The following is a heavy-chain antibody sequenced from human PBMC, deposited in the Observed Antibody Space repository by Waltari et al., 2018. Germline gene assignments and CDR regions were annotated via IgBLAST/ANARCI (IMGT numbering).Heavy chain of an antibody. J-gene: IGHJ3*02. V-gene: IGHV1-24*01. Sequence: QVQLVQSGAEVKKPGASVKVSCKVSGYTLTDLSMHWVRQAPGKGLEWMGGFDPEDGETSYEQKFQGRGTMTEDTATDTAYMELSSLRSEDTAVYYCATASGLEYSGAFDIWGQGTMVTVSS. D-gene: IGHD1-1*01. CDR1: GYTLTDLS. CDR3: ATASGLEYSGAFDI. CDR2: FDPEDGET.